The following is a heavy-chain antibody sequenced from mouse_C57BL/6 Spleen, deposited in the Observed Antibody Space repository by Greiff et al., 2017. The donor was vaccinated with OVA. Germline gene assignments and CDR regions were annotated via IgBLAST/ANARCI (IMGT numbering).Heavy chain of an antibody. Sequence: QVQLQQPGAELVKPGASVKLSCKASGYTFTSYWMHWVKQRPGQGLEWIGMIHPNSGSTNYNEKFKSKATLTVDKSSSTAYMQLSSLTSEDSAVYYCGRNGGYDDGYFDYWGQGTTLTVSS. CDR3: GRNGGYDDGYFDY. CDR1: GYTFTSYW. CDR2: IHPNSGST. J-gene: IGHJ2*01. V-gene: IGHV1-64*01. D-gene: IGHD2-2*01.